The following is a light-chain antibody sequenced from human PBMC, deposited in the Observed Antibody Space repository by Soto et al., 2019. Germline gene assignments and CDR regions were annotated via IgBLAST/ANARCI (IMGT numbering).Light chain of an antibody. CDR3: QQYDNWPIT. CDR1: QSVSSN. CDR2: GAS. Sequence: EIVMTQSPATLSVSPGGRATLSCRASQSVSSNFAWYQQKPGQAPRLLIYGASTRATGIPARLSGSGSGTEFTLTISSLQSEDFAVFYCQQYDNWPITFGQGTRLEIK. V-gene: IGKV3-15*01. J-gene: IGKJ5*01.